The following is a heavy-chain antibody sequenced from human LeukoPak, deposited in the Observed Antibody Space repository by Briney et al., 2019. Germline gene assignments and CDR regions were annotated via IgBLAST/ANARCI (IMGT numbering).Heavy chain of an antibody. CDR2: IYTSGST. Sequence: PSQTLTLTCTVSGGSISSGSYHWSWIPQAAGKGLEWIGRIYTSGSTNYNSSLKSRVTISVDTSKNQFSLKLSSVTAADTAVYYCARTRWIAVAGTDYFDYWGQGTLVTVSS. V-gene: IGHV4-61*02. J-gene: IGHJ4*02. D-gene: IGHD6-19*01. CDR3: ARTRWIAVAGTDYFDY. CDR1: GGSISSGSYH.